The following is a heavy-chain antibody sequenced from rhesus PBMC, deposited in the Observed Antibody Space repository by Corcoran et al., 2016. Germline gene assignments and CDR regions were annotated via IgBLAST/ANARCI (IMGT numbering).Heavy chain of an antibody. CDR1: GYSIRTGYY. J-gene: IGHJ4*01. V-gene: IGHV4-122*02. D-gene: IGHD5-24*01. CDR2: ITYSGST. CDR3: ARELNTVGKEFDF. Sequence: VQLQESGPGLVKPSETLSLTCAVSGYSIRTGYYWSWLRHPPGKGLVWIGEITYSGSTGSNPSLKSLVTISRDTSKNQFSLKLSSVTAADTAVYYCARELNTVGKEFDFWGQGVLVTVSS.